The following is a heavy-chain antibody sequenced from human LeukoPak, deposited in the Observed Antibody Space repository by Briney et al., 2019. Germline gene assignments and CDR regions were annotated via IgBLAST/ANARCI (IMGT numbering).Heavy chain of an antibody. CDR2: ISYDGTNK. V-gene: IGHV3-30*18. D-gene: IGHD2-2*01. J-gene: IGHJ6*02. CDR3: AKEVVPAAMRNFYGMDV. Sequence: GGSLRLSCAASGFTFSSYGMHWVRQAPGKGLEWVAVISYDGTNKYYADSVKGRFTISRDNSKNTLYLQMNSLRAEDTAVFYCAKEVVPAAMRNFYGMDVWGQGTRSPSP. CDR1: GFTFSSYG.